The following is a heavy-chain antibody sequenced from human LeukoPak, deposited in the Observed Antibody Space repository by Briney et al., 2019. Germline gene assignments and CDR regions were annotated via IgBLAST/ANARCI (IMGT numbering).Heavy chain of an antibody. J-gene: IGHJ3*02. Sequence: PSETLSLTCTVSGGSIRTYYWSWIRQPPGKGPEWIASINYSGRTKYNPSLQSRLTISLDTSKNLFSLQLISVTAADTAGYYCARLVDYDKSGDPDIFYMWGQGTMVTVSS. CDR1: GGSIRTYY. V-gene: IGHV4-59*01. CDR2: INYSGRT. D-gene: IGHD3-22*01. CDR3: ARLVDYDKSGDPDIFYM.